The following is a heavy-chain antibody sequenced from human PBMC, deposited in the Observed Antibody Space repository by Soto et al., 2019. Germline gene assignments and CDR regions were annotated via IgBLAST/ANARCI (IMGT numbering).Heavy chain of an antibody. CDR1: GFTVSSND. Sequence: GGSLRLSCAASGFTVSSNDMSWVRQAPGKGLEWVSVIYSGGSTYYADSVKGRFTISRDHSKNTLYLQMNSLRAEDTAVYYCASSSNSIAAAGTGFDYWGQGTLVTVSS. D-gene: IGHD6-13*01. J-gene: IGHJ4*02. V-gene: IGHV3-53*01. CDR2: IYSGGST. CDR3: ASSSNSIAAAGTGFDY.